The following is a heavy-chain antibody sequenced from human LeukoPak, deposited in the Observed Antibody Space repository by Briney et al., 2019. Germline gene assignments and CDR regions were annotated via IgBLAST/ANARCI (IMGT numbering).Heavy chain of an antibody. D-gene: IGHD6-13*01. CDR3: ARGYSSSWHRRDYYYYGMDV. CDR1: GDSVSSGSYY. CDR2: INHSGST. V-gene: IGHV4-39*07. J-gene: IGHJ6*02. Sequence: SETLSLTCTVSGDSVSSGSYYWSWIRQPPGKGLEWIGEINHSGSTNYNPSLKSRVTISVDTSKNQFSLKLSSVTAADTAVYYCARGYSSSWHRRDYYYYGMDVWGQGTTVTVSS.